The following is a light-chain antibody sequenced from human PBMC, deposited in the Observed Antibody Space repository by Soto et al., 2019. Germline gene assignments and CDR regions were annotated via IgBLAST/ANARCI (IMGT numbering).Light chain of an antibody. Sequence: DTPMTQSPSSLSASVGDRVTITCRASQTISNYLNWYQQKPGKAPKLLIYAASSLQSGVPSRFSGSGYGTDFTLTISSLQPEDSATYYCQQSYRFPWTFGQGTKLEIK. CDR2: AAS. J-gene: IGKJ2*02. CDR1: QTISNY. CDR3: QQSYRFPWT. V-gene: IGKV1-39*01.